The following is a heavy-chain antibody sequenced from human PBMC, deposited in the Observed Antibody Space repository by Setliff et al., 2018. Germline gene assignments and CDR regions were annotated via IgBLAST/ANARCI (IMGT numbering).Heavy chain of an antibody. J-gene: IGHJ3*02. Sequence: SETLSLTCTVSGSSISSHYWSWIRQPPGKGLEWIGYIYYNGSTNYNPSLKSRVTISVDTSKNQFSLKLSSVTAADTAVYYCARDASASDGRNAFDIWGQGTMVTVSS. CDR2: IYYNGST. CDR3: ARDASASDGRNAFDI. CDR1: GSSISSHY. D-gene: IGHD1-26*01. V-gene: IGHV4-59*11.